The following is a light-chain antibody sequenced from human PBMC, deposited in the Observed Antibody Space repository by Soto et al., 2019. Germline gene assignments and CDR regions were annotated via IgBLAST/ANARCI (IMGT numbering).Light chain of an antibody. CDR3: AAWDDNLVV. V-gene: IGLV1-47*01. J-gene: IGLJ2*01. CDR1: SSNIGSAY. CDR2: RNN. Sequence: QAVLTQPPSASGTPGQTVTISCSGSSSNIGSAYIYWYQHLPGTAPKLLIYRNNQRPSGVSDRFSVSKSGTSASLAISGLRSEDEADYYCAAWDDNLVVFGGGTQLTVL.